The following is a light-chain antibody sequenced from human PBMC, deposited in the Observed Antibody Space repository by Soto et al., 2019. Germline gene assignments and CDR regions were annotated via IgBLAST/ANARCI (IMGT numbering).Light chain of an antibody. CDR2: EVT. V-gene: IGLV2-8*01. Sequence: QSALTQPPSASGSPGQSVTISCAGSGSDIAVYDFVSWYQQHPGTAPKLIIYEVTKRPSGVPDRFSGSKSASTASLTVSGLQAEAEADYYCSSYAGSNTLVFGGGTKLTVL. J-gene: IGLJ2*01. CDR3: SSYAGSNTLV. CDR1: GSDIAVYDF.